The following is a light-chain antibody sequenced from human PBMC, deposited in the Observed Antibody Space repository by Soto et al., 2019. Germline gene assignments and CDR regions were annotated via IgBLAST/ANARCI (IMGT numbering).Light chain of an antibody. Sequence: IQLTQSPSALSQSVGDRVTITYRASQGISSYLAWYQQKPGKAPKLLIYAASTLQSGVPSRFSGSGSGTDFTLTISSLQPEDFATYYCQQLNSYPPWTFGQGTKVDIK. J-gene: IGKJ1*01. CDR1: QGISSY. CDR2: AAS. V-gene: IGKV1-9*01. CDR3: QQLNSYPPWT.